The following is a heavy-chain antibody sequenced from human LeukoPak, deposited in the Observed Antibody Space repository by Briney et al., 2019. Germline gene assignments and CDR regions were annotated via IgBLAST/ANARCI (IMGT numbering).Heavy chain of an antibody. J-gene: IGHJ4*02. V-gene: IGHV4-59*11. CDR3: ARATKYYDFWSTYLFDY. Sequence: SETLSLTCTVSGGSISSHYWSWIRQPPGKGLEWIGYISYSGSTNYNPSLKSRVTISVDTSKNQFSLKLNSVIAADTAVYYCARATKYYDFWSTYLFDYWGQGTLVTVSS. D-gene: IGHD3-3*01. CDR1: GGSISSHY. CDR2: ISYSGST.